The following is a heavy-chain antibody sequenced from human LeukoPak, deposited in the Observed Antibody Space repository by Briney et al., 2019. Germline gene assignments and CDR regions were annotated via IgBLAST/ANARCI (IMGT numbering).Heavy chain of an antibody. D-gene: IGHD6-13*01. CDR3: ARSIGAAYFDN. CDR2: ISSGSNDI. CDR1: GFTFSSYS. Sequence: PGGSLRLSCAGSGFTFSSYSMNWVRQAPGKGLEWVSFISSGSNDIYYADSVKGRFTISRDNAKNSLYLEMNSLRAEDTAVYYCARSIGAAYFDNWGQGTLSPSPQ. V-gene: IGHV3-21*01. J-gene: IGHJ4*02.